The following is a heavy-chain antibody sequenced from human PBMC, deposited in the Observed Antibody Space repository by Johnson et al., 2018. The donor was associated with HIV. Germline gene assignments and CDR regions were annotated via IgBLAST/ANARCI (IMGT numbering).Heavy chain of an antibody. CDR3: AKDLYYYDSSGSVGAFDI. CDR1: GFTFSSYG. Sequence: QMLLVESGGGVVQPGGSLRLSCAASGFTFSSYGMHWVRQAPGKGLEWVAFIRYDGSNKYYADSVKGRFTISRDNSKNTLYLQMNSLRAEDTAVYYCAKDLYYYDSSGSVGAFDIWGQGTMVTVSS. D-gene: IGHD3-22*01. CDR2: IRYDGSNK. J-gene: IGHJ3*02. V-gene: IGHV3-30*02.